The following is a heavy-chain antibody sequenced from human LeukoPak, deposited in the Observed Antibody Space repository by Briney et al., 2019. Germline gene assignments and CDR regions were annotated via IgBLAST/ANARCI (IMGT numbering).Heavy chain of an antibody. V-gene: IGHV4-59*01. D-gene: IGHD5-12*01. Sequence: SETLSLTCTVSGGSISSYYWSWIRQPPGKGLEWIGYIYYSGSTNYNPSPKSRVIISVDTSKNQFSLKLSSVTAADTAVYYCARVGPWMSFDYWGQGTLVTVSS. J-gene: IGHJ4*02. CDR3: ARVGPWMSFDY. CDR2: IYYSGST. CDR1: GGSISSYY.